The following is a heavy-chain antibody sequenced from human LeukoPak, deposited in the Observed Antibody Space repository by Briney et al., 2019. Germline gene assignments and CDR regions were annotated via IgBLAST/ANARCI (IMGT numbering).Heavy chain of an antibody. D-gene: IGHD6-19*01. V-gene: IGHV4-34*01. CDR2: INHIGST. J-gene: IGHJ4*02. CDR1: GGSFSVYY. Sequence: PSETLSLTSALYGGSFSVYYCSWIRQPPGNGLERLGEINHIGSTNYNPSLKSRVTISVDTSKNQFSLKLSSVTAADTAVYYCAREKAVAGTTTFDCWGQGTLVTVSS. CDR3: AREKAVAGTTTFDC.